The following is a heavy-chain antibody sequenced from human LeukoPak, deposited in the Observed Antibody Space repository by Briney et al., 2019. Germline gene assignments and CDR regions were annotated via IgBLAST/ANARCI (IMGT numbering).Heavy chain of an antibody. J-gene: IGHJ4*02. V-gene: IGHV3-11*04. CDR3: ARDAYYYDSSGYYVY. D-gene: IGHD3-22*01. Sequence: GGSLRLSCAASGLTFSDYYMSWIRQAPGKGLEWVSYISSSGNTIYYADSAKGRFTISRDNAKNSLYLQMNSLRAEDTAVYYCARDAYYYDSSGYYVYWGQGTLVTVSS. CDR1: GLTFSDYY. CDR2: ISSSGNTI.